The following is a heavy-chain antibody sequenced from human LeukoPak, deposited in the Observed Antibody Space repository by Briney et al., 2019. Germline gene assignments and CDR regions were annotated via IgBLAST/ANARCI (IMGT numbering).Heavy chain of an antibody. CDR1: GYTFAGYY. D-gene: IGHD6-19*01. J-gene: IGHJ5*02. Sequence: GASVKVSCKASGYTFAGYYMHWVRQAPGQGLEWMGWINPNSGGTNYAQKFQGRVTMTRDTSISTAYMELSRLRFDDTAVYYCARGSGWYNWFDPWGQGTLVTVSS. CDR2: INPNSGGT. CDR3: ARGSGWYNWFDP. V-gene: IGHV1-2*02.